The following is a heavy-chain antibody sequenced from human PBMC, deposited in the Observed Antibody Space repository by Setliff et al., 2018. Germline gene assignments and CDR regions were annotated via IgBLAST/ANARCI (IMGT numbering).Heavy chain of an antibody. CDR3: AKGGPYRYFDY. V-gene: IGHV4-59*01. CDR2: VFYNGAA. J-gene: IGHJ4*02. Sequence: SETLSLTCTVSGDSISDASIMAWIRQPPGKGLEFIGYVFYNGAAKYDPSLKSRVTMSVDTSKNQFSLKLTSVTAADTAVYYCAKGGPYRYFDYWGQGTPVTVSS. CDR1: GDSISDAS. D-gene: IGHD2-15*01.